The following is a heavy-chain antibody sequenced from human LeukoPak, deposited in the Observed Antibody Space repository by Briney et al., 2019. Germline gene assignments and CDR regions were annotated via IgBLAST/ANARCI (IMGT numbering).Heavy chain of an antibody. J-gene: IGHJ4*02. Sequence: PSETLSLTCTVSGGSISSYYWSWIRQPPGKGLEWIGYTYYSGSTNYNPSLKSRVTISVDTSKNQFSLKLSPVTAADTAVYYCARDSGWFGELSFDYWGQGTLVTVSS. CDR1: GGSISSYY. CDR2: TYYSGST. V-gene: IGHV4-59*01. CDR3: ARDSGWFGELSFDY. D-gene: IGHD3-10*01.